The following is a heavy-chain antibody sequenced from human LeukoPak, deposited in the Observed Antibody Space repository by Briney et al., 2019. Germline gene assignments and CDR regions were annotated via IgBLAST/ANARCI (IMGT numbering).Heavy chain of an antibody. D-gene: IGHD2-21*02. V-gene: IGHV4-59*08. CDR2: INYSGST. CDR1: GGSVSSYY. J-gene: IGHJ5*02. Sequence: SETLTLTCTVSGGSVSSYYWSWIRQPPGKGLEWIAYINYSGSTKYNPSLKSRVTISLDRSKNQFSLKLRSVTAADTAVYYCARLQVHCGGDCYTRWFDPWGQGTLVTVSS. CDR3: ARLQVHCGGDCYTRWFDP.